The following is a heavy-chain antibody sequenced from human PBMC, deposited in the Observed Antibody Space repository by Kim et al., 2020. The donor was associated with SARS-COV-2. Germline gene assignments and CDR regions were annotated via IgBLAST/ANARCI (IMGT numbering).Heavy chain of an antibody. V-gene: IGHV7-4-1*02. CDR2: INTNTGNP. Sequence: ASVKVSCKASGYTFTSYAMNWVRQAPGQVLEWMGWINTNTGNPTYAQGFTGRFVFSLDTSASTAYLQISSLKAEDTAVYYCARVSEGSWYHLTSCSACSGYGMEVWGQGTTVTVSS. CDR1: GYTFTSYA. D-gene: IGHD6-13*01. J-gene: IGHJ6*02. CDR3: ARVSEGSWYHLTSCSACSGYGMEV.